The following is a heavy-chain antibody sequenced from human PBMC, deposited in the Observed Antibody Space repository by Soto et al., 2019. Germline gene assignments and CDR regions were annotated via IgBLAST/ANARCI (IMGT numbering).Heavy chain of an antibody. CDR3: ARDPNKSSSWWLDP. V-gene: IGHV3-11*06. CDR2: ISYGSSYT. J-gene: IGHJ5*02. Sequence: GAPLRLSCTCSGFTFSDYYMTWNHQAPGRGLEWVSYISYGSSYTNYADSVKGRCTISRDIAKNSPFLQMNNLRTEDTAVYFCARDPNKSSSWWLDPWGRGALVKVSS. CDR1: GFTFSDYY. D-gene: IGHD6-6*01.